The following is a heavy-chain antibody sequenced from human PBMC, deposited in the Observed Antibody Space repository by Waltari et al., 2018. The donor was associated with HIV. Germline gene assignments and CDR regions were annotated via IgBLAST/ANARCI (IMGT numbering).Heavy chain of an antibody. CDR1: GGSFNGYY. V-gene: IGHV4-34*01. CDR2: INHSGST. Sequence: QVQLQQWGAGLLKASETLSLTCAVYGGSFNGYYWSWIRQPPEKGLEWIGEINHSGSTTYKPSLKSRVTLSRDTSKNQFSLNLTSVTAADTAMYYCARGQVGAIYDYWGQGTLVTVSS. J-gene: IGHJ4*02. D-gene: IGHD1-26*01. CDR3: ARGQVGAIYDY.